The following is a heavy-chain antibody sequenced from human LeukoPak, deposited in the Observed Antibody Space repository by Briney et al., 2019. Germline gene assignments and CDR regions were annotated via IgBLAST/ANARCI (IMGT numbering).Heavy chain of an antibody. CDR3: AILAGYDSSGYYYYYGMDV. Sequence: GAFLKISCKGSGYSFTTYWIGWVRQLPGKGLEWMGIIYPGDSDTRYSLSFQGQVTISADKSISTAYLQWSSLKASDTAMYYCAILAGYDSSGYYYYYGMDVWGQGTTVTVSS. V-gene: IGHV5-51*01. J-gene: IGHJ6*02. D-gene: IGHD3-22*01. CDR2: IYPGDSDT. CDR1: GYSFTTYW.